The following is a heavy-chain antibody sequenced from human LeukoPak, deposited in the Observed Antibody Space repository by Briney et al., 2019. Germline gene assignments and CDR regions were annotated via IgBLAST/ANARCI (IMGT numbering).Heavy chain of an antibody. V-gene: IGHV3-66*01. CDR3: ARGEDTMIVPVY. CDR1: GVTVSSNY. D-gene: IGHD3-22*01. Sequence: QPGGSLRLSCAASGVTVSSNYMSWVRQAPGKGLEWVSVIYSGGSTYYADSVKGRFTISRDNSKNTLYLQMNSLRAEDTAVYYCARGEDTMIVPVYWGQGTLVTVSS. J-gene: IGHJ4*02. CDR2: IYSGGST.